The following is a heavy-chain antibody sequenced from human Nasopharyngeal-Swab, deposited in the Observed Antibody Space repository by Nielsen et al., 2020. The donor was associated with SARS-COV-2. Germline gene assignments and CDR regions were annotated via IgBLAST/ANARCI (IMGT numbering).Heavy chain of an antibody. CDR2: ISAYNGNT. V-gene: IGHV1-18*01. CDR1: GETFTSYG. D-gene: IGHD5-18*01. Sequence: AAVKVSCKASGETFTSYGISWVRQAPGQGLEGMGWISAYNGNTNYAQKLQGRVTMTTDTSTSTAYMELRSLRSDDTAVYYCARDGVGSGYSSDPPFDYWGQGTLVTVSS. CDR3: ARDGVGSGYSSDPPFDY. J-gene: IGHJ4*02.